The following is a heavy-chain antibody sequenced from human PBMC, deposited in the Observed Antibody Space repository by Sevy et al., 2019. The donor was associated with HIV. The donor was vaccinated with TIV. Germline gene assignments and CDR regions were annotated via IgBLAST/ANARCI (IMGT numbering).Heavy chain of an antibody. V-gene: IGHV3-23*01. J-gene: IGHJ3*02. CDR3: AIGVRGVMGAFDI. CDR1: GFTFSSYA. D-gene: IGHD3-10*01. Sequence: GGSLRLSCAASGFTFSSYAMSWVRQAPGKGLEWVSAISGSGGSTYYADSVKGRFTISRDNSKNTLYLQMNSLRAEDTAVYYCAIGVRGVMGAFDIWGQGTIVTVSS. CDR2: ISGSGGST.